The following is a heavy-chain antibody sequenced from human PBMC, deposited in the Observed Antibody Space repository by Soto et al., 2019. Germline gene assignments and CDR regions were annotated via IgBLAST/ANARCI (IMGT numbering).Heavy chain of an antibody. J-gene: IGHJ2*01. D-gene: IGHD3-10*01. CDR3: AGGGSGSYYSWYFDL. CDR1: GGTFSSYA. Sequence: QVQLVQSGAEVKKPGSSVKVSCKASGGTFSSYAISWVRQAPGQGLEWMGGIIPIFGTANYAQKFQGRVTITGDESTSPAYMELGSLGSEDTAVYYCAGGGSGSYYSWYFDLWGRGTLVTVSS. V-gene: IGHV1-69*12. CDR2: IIPIFGTA.